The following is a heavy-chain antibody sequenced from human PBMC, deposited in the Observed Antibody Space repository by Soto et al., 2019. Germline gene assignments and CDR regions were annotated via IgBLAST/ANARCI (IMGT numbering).Heavy chain of an antibody. CDR3: ARSDCSGGSCYSFYYYGMDV. CDR1: GDSVTSHY. D-gene: IGHD2-15*01. CDR2: MHYTGCS. Sequence: SETLSLTCSFSGDSVTSHYLTWIRQSPEKGLEWIGYMHYTGCSHYNPSLKSRLTISVDKSKNQFTLKLTSVTAADTAVYYCARSDCSGGSCYSFYYYGMDVWGQGTTVTVSS. V-gene: IGHV4-59*02. J-gene: IGHJ6*02.